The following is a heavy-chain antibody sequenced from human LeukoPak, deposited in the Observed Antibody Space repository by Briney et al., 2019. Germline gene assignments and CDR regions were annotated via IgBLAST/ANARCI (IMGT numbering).Heavy chain of an antibody. CDR1: GYSISSGYY. Sequence: SETLSLTCTVSGYSISSGYYWGWIRQPPGKGLEWIGEINHSGSTNYNPSLKSRVTISVDTSKNQFSLKLSSVTAADTAVYYCARVWKPHGSGYYGSGRTKYYYYMDVWGKGTTVTVSS. D-gene: IGHD3-10*01. J-gene: IGHJ6*03. CDR3: ARVWKPHGSGYYGSGRTKYYYYMDV. CDR2: INHSGST. V-gene: IGHV4-38-2*02.